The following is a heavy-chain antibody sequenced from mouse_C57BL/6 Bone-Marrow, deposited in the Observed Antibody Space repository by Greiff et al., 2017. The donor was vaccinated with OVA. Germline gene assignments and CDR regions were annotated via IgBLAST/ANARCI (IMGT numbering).Heavy chain of an antibody. V-gene: IGHV1-4*01. CDR1: GYTFTSYT. Sequence: VQLQQSGAELARPGASVKMSCKASGYTFTSYTMHLVKQRPGPGLEWIGYINPSSGYTKYNQKFKDKATLTADKSSSPAYMQLSSLPSEDSAVYYCARGGQPRRSWFAYWGQGTLVTVSA. CDR2: INPSSGYT. D-gene: IGHD3-2*02. J-gene: IGHJ3*01. CDR3: ARGGQPRRSWFAY.